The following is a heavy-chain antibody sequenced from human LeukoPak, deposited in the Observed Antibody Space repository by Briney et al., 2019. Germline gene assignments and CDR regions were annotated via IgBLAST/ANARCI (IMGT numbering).Heavy chain of an antibody. CDR1: GFTVSSNY. D-gene: IGHD3-3*01. V-gene: IGHV3-23*01. CDR2: ISGSGGST. J-gene: IGHJ4*02. Sequence: GGSLRLSCAASGFTVSSNYMSWVRQAPGKGLEWVSAISGSGGSTYYADSVKGRFTISRDNSKNTLYLQMNSLRAEDTAVYYCAKDCRTIFGVVPSYYFDYWGQGTLVTVSS. CDR3: AKDCRTIFGVVPSYYFDY.